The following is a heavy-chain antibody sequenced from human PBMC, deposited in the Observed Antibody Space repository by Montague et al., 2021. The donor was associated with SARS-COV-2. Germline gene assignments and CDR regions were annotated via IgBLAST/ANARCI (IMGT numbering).Heavy chain of an antibody. J-gene: IGHJ6*02. D-gene: IGHD3-10*01. V-gene: IGHV3-7*01. CDR2: IKQDGSEK. CDR3: ARDGFGELSSYYYYGMDV. CDR1: GFTFSSYW. Sequence: SLRLSCAASGFTFSSYWMSWVRQAPGKGLEWVANIKQDGSEKYYVDSVKGRFTISRDNAKNSLYLQMNSLRAEDTAVYYCARDGFGELSSYYYYGMDVRGQGTTVTVSS.